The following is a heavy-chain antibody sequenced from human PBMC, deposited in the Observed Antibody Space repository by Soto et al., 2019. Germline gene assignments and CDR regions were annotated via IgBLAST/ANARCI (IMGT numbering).Heavy chain of an antibody. CDR3: ARVTETYYFGGRGTLRPSTEFDY. CDR2: IYYSGTT. D-gene: IGHD2-15*01. J-gene: IGHJ4*02. V-gene: IGHV4-30-4*01. Sequence: QVQLQESGPGLVKPSQTLSLTCTVSGDSVSSADYYWSWIRQPPGKGLEWIGYIYYSGTTYYDPSLKRRVTRSTDTSKNQLSLKLSSVTAADTAVFYCARVTETYYFGGRGTLRPSTEFDYWGQGSRVTVSP. CDR1: GDSVSSADYY.